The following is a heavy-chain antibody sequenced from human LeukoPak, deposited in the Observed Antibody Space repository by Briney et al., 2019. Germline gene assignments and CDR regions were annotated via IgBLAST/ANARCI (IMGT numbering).Heavy chain of an antibody. J-gene: IGHJ4*02. CDR3: ARAEIYDSSGYSFGY. V-gene: IGHV4-59*01. CDR2: IYYSGST. CDR1: GGSISGDY. D-gene: IGHD3-22*01. Sequence: SETLSLTCTVSGGSISGDYWSWIRQPPGKGLEWIGYIYYSGSTNYNPSLKSRVTISVDTSKNQFSLKLSSVTAADTAVYYCARAEIYDSSGYSFGYWGQGTLVTVSS.